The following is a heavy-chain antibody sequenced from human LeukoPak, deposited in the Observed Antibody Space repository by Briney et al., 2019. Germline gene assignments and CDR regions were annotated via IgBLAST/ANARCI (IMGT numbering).Heavy chain of an antibody. CDR1: GYTFTSYY. V-gene: IGHV1-8*02. CDR3: ARAGYSYGFGQYYYYMDV. Sequence: ASVKVSCKASGYTFTSYYMHWVRQATGQGLEWMGWMNPNSGNTGYAQKFQGRVTMTRNTSISTAYMELSSLRSEDTAVYFCARAGYSYGFGQYYYYMDVWGKGTTVTISS. J-gene: IGHJ6*03. CDR2: MNPNSGNT. D-gene: IGHD5-18*01.